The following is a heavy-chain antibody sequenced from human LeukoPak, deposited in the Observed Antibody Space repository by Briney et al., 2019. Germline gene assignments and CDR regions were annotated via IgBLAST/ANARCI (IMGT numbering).Heavy chain of an antibody. D-gene: IGHD6-13*01. Sequence: SETLSLTCTVSGGSISSYYWSWIRQPPGKGLEWIGYIYYSGSTNYNPSLKSRVTISVDTSKNQFSLKLSSVTAADTAVYYCARGYSSSWYSWGQGTLVTVSS. V-gene: IGHV4-59*01. J-gene: IGHJ4*02. CDR3: ARGYSSSWYS. CDR1: GGSISSYY. CDR2: IYYSGST.